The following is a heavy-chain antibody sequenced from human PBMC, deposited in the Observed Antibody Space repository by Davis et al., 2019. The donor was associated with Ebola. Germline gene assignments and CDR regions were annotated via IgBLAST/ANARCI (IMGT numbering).Heavy chain of an antibody. CDR3: ASTDSSSAGDY. V-gene: IGHV3-23*01. J-gene: IGHJ4*02. D-gene: IGHD6-13*01. Sequence: GESLKISCAASGFTFSSYAMSWVRQAPGKGLEWVSAISGSGGSTYYADSVKGRFTISRDNSKNTLYLQMNSLRAEDTAVYYCASTDSSSAGDYWGQGTLVTVSS. CDR1: GFTFSSYA. CDR2: ISGSGGST.